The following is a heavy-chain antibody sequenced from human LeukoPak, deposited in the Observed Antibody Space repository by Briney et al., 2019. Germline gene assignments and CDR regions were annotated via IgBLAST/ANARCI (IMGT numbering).Heavy chain of an antibody. CDR1: GYTFTSYG. CDR2: ISAYNGHT. J-gene: IGHJ5*02. V-gene: IGHV1-18*01. Sequence: ASVKVSCKASGYTFTSYGISWVRQAPGQGLEWMGWISAYNGHTNYAQKFQGRVTMTTDTSTSTAYMELRSLRSDDTAVYYCARELEWFGELLTWWFDPWGQGTLVTVSS. CDR3: ARELEWFGELLTWWFDP. D-gene: IGHD3-10*01.